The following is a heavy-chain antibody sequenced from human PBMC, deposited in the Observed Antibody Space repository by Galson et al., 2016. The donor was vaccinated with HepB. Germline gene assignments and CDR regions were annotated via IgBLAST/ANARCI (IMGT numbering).Heavy chain of an antibody. CDR2: SKSNGETA. CDR3: ARTITPAPIPLFDS. V-gene: IGHV3-74*01. D-gene: IGHD3-3*01. J-gene: IGHJ4*02. Sequence: SLRLSCAASGFTSSNYWVHWGRQAPGRGLVWVSRSKSNGETADYAASVKGRFTITKDNAKNRLFMDMDSLPVEDTAVYFCARTITPAPIPLFDSWGQGTLVTVSS. CDR1: GFTSSNYW.